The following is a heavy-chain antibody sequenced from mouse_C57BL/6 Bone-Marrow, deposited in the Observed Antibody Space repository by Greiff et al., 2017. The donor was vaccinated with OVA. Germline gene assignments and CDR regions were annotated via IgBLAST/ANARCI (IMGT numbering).Heavy chain of an antibody. CDR2: ISSGGSYT. Sequence: DVKLQESGGDLVKPGGSLKLSCAASGFTFSSYGMSWVRQTPDKRLEWVATISSGGSYTYYPDSVKGRFTISRDNAKNTLYLQMSSLKSEDTAMYYCARHLIYYNAMDYWGQGTSVTVSS. J-gene: IGHJ4*01. CDR1: GFTFSSYG. D-gene: IGHD2-1*01. V-gene: IGHV5-6*02. CDR3: ARHLIYYNAMDY.